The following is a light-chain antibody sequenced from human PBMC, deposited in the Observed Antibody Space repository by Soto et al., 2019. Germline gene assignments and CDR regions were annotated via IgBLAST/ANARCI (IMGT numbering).Light chain of an antibody. V-gene: IGKV3-11*01. CDR3: QQRGNWPVT. CDR1: QSVKSH. CDR2: DTT. Sequence: IVLTQSPATLSLSPGERATLSCRASQSVKSHVAWYQLQPGQSPRLLIFDTTNRATGTPTRFSGSGSGTDFTLTISRLEPEDFAVYYCQQRGNWPVTVGGGTKVEI. J-gene: IGKJ4*01.